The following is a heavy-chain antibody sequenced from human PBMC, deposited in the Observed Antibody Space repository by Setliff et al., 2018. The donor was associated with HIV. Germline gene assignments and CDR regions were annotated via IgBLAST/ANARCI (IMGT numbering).Heavy chain of an antibody. Sequence: PGGSLRLSCTTSGFPIGDYPLSWVRQAPGKGLEWVGFIRSRKYYADSVKGRFTISRDNSKNTVYLQMDSLRPEDTAVYYCASARIPTGGTSTSLDYWGQGTLVTVSS. D-gene: IGHD1-1*01. V-gene: IGHV3-30*04. CDR3: ASARIPTGGTSTSLDY. CDR1: GFPIGDYP. J-gene: IGHJ4*02. CDR2: IRSRK.